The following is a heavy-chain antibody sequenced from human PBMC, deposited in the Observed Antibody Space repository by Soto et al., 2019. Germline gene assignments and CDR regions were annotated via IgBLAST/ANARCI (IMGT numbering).Heavy chain of an antibody. V-gene: IGHV1-3*01. CDR1: GYTFSSYA. J-gene: IGHJ2*01. D-gene: IGHD4-17*01. CDR3: ARGASSVTTFYFDL. Sequence: QVQVVQSGAEVKRPGDSVKVSSKATGYTFSSYAMHWVRQAPGERLEWMGWINPGNGNTKNSQKFQGRVTITRDTFASTAYMELSSLRSEDTAVYYCARGASSVTTFYFDLWGRGTLVTVSS. CDR2: INPGNGNT.